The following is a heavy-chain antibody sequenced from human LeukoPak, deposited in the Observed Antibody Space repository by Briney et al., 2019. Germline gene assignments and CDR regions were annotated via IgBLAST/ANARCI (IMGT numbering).Heavy chain of an antibody. Sequence: GGSLRLSCAASGFTLNRYWMSWVRQAPGKGLEWVANINEDGGEGHYVDSVKGRFTISRDNAKNSLYLQMNSLRAEDTAVYYCARGGNLENWGGGTLVTVSS. CDR1: GFTLNRYW. CDR3: ARGGNLEN. J-gene: IGHJ4*02. D-gene: IGHD1-14*01. CDR2: INEDGGEG. V-gene: IGHV3-7*01.